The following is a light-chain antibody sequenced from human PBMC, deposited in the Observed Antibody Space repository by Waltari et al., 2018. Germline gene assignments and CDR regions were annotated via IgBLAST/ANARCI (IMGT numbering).Light chain of an antibody. V-gene: IGKV3-20*01. CDR3: QKYGTLPAT. J-gene: IGKJ1*01. Sequence: EIVLTQSPGTLSVSPGDRVTLSCRASQSVSRTLALYQQKPGQAPRLLIYAASTRASGIPDRFSGSGSGTDFSLTISRLEPEDFAVYYCQKYGTLPATFGQGTKVEIK. CDR1: QSVSRT. CDR2: AAS.